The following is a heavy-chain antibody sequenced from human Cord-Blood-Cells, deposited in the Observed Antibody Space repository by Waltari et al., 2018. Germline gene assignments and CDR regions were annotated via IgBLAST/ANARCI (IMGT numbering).Heavy chain of an antibody. CDR3: ATGRPEYSSSSYYYYYMDV. CDR1: GYTLTELS. Sequence: QVQLVQSGAEVKKPGASVKVSCKVSGYTLTELSMHWVRQAPGKGLEWMGGFDPKDGETIYAQKFQGRVTMTDDTSTDTAYMELSSLRSEDTAVYYCATGRPEYSSSSYYYYYMDVWGKGTTVTVSS. V-gene: IGHV1-24*01. CDR2: FDPKDGET. D-gene: IGHD6-6*01. J-gene: IGHJ6*03.